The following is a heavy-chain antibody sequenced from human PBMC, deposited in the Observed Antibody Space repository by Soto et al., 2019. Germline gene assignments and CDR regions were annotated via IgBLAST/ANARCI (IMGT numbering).Heavy chain of an antibody. CDR2: IFSNDEK. D-gene: IGHD3-10*01. J-gene: IGHJ5*02. V-gene: IGHV2-26*01. CDR3: ARNYFFYYVSGGYTGDRGFDP. CDR1: GFSLSNARMG. Sequence: SGPTLVNPTETLTLTCTVSGFSLSNARMGVSWIRQPPGKALEWLAHIFSNDEKSYSTSLKSRLTISKDTSKSQVVLTMTNMDPVDTAVYYCARNYFFYYVSGGYTGDRGFDPWGQGTLVTVSS.